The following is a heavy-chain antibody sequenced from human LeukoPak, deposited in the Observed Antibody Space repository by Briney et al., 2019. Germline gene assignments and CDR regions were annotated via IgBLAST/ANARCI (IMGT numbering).Heavy chain of an antibody. CDR3: ARAQYYYDSSGYYVFGY. D-gene: IGHD3-22*01. J-gene: IGHJ4*02. CDR1: GYTFTGYY. CDR2: INPSGGST. V-gene: IGHV1-46*01. Sequence: GASVKVSCKASGYTFTGYYMHWVRQAPGQGLEWMGIINPSGGSTSYAQKFQGRVTMTRDMSTSTVYMELSSLRSEDTAVYYCARAQYYYDSSGYYVFGYWGQGTLVTVSS.